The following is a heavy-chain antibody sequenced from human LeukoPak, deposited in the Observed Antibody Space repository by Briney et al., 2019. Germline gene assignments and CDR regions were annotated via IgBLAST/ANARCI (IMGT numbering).Heavy chain of an antibody. Sequence: ASVKVSCKASGYTFSVYYIHWLRQAPGQGLEWMGWIIPKNGDTNYAQKFRDRVTMTRDTSISTAYMGINSLTSDDTAVYYCARGVLLQGRGAFDIWGQGAMVTVSS. V-gene: IGHV1-2*02. CDR1: GYTFSVYY. CDR3: ARGVLLQGRGAFDI. CDR2: IIPKNGDT. D-gene: IGHD3-10*01. J-gene: IGHJ3*02.